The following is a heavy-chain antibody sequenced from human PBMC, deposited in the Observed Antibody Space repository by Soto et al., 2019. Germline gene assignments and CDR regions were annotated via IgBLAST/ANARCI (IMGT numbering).Heavy chain of an antibody. J-gene: IGHJ1*01. CDR1: GGSISSYY. CDR3: AREDDFVGRTGFQL. CDR2: IYYSGST. Sequence: SETLSLTCTVSGGSISSYYWNWIRQPPGKGLEWIGYIYYSGSTNYNPSLKSRVTISVDNSKNQFSMRLSSVTAAVTAVYYCAREDDFVGRTGFQLWGQGTLVTVSS. V-gene: IGHV4-59*01. D-gene: IGHD3-3*01.